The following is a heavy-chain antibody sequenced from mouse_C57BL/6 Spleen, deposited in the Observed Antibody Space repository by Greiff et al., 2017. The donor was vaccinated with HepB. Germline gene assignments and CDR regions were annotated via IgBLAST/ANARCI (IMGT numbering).Heavy chain of an antibody. D-gene: IGHD2-3*01. Sequence: EVQLVESGGDLVKPGGSLKLSCAASGFTFSSYGMSWVRQTPDKRLEWVATISSGGSYTYYPDSVKVRFTISRDNAKNTLYLQMSSLKSEDTAMYYCARHGDGYPFDYWGQGTTLTVSS. CDR2: ISSGGSYT. V-gene: IGHV5-6*01. CDR1: GFTFSSYG. CDR3: ARHGDGYPFDY. J-gene: IGHJ2*01.